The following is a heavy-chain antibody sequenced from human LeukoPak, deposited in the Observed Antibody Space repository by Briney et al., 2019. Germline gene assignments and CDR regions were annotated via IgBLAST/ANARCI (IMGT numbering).Heavy chain of an antibody. V-gene: IGHV3-30*04. D-gene: IGHD3/OR15-3a*01. CDR2: ISYDGSNK. J-gene: IGHJ4*02. CDR3: AKNFGPGKAFYDH. Sequence: GGSLRLSCAASGFTFSSYAMHWVRQAPGKGLEWVAVISYDGSNKYYADSVKGRFTISRDNSKNTLYLQMNSLRAEDTAVYYCAKNFGPGKAFYDHWGQGTLVTVSS. CDR1: GFTFSSYA.